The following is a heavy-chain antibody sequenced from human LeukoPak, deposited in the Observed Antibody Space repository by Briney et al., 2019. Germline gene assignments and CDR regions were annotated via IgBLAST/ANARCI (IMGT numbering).Heavy chain of an antibody. CDR1: GFTFSSYE. Sequence: GGSLRLSCEASGFTFSSYEMSWVRQAPGKGLEWVSGLNENGMKTDYADSVKGRFIISRDNSRNTLYFQMSSLKVEDTAVYYCAKLPTVYGVADSFDMWGQGTTVTVSS. CDR3: AKLPTVYGVADSFDM. CDR2: LNENGMKT. V-gene: IGHV3-23*01. D-gene: IGHD2-8*01. J-gene: IGHJ3*02.